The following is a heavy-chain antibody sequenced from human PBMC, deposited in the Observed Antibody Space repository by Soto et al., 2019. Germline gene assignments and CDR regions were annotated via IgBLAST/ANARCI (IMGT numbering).Heavy chain of an antibody. CDR2: ISGYNGNT. Sequence: QVQLVQSGAEVKKPGASVTVSCKTSGYTFSNYGINWVRQAPGQGLEWMGWISGYNGNTNYAQTXQGRVTMTTDTSTGTVYMELRSLKSDDTAIYYCSRFIMVGGWFDPNYYHGMDVWGQGTTVTVSS. J-gene: IGHJ6*02. CDR3: SRFIMVGGWFDPNYYHGMDV. V-gene: IGHV1-18*01. D-gene: IGHD6-19*01. CDR1: GYTFSNYG.